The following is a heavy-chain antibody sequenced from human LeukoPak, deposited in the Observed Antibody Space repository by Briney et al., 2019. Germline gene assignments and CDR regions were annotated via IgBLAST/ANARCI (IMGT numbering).Heavy chain of an antibody. D-gene: IGHD4-23*01. CDR1: GFTFGDYA. J-gene: IGHJ6*02. Sequence: PGRSLRLSCTASGFTFGDYAMSWVRQAPGKGLEWVGFIRSKAYGGTTEYAASVKGRFTISRDDSKSTAYLQMNSLKTEDTAVYYCTRRVVTPDYYGMDVWGQGTTVTVSS. V-gene: IGHV3-49*04. CDR2: IRSKAYGGTT. CDR3: TRRVVTPDYYGMDV.